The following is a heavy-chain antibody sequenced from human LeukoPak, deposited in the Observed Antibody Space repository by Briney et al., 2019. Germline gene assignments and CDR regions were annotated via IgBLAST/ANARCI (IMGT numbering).Heavy chain of an antibody. Sequence: GGSLRLSCAGSGFTFSTYSMNWVRQAPGKGLEWVSYITGTSSTIWYADSVKGRFTISRDNAKNSLFLQMNSLTAEDTAVSYCARDPGRQSEGAFDIWGQGTMVTVSS. V-gene: IGHV3-48*01. CDR1: GFTFSTYS. CDR2: ITGTSSTI. D-gene: IGHD3-10*01. J-gene: IGHJ3*02. CDR3: ARDPGRQSEGAFDI.